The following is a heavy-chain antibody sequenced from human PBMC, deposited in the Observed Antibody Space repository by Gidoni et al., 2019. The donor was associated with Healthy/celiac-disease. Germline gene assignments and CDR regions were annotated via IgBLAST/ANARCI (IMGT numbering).Heavy chain of an antibody. D-gene: IGHD3-22*01. CDR1: GGTFSSYA. J-gene: IGHJ4*02. CDR2: IIPIFGTA. CDR3: ARASYYYDSSGYSLDLGDY. Sequence: QVQLVQSGAEVKKPGSSVKVSCKASGGTFSSYAISWVRQAPGQGLEWMGGIIPIFGTANYAQKFQGRVTITADESTSTAYMELSSLRSEDTAVYYCARASYYYDSSGYSLDLGDYWGQGTLVTVSS. V-gene: IGHV1-69*01.